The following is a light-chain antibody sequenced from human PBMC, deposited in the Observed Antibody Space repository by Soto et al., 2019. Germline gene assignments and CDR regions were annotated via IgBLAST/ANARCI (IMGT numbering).Light chain of an antibody. Sequence: CVLTQPASGSGSPGQSITISCTGTSNYNLVSWYQQHPGKAPKLVIYEVSERPSGVSNRFSGSKSGNTASLTISGLQAEDEADYYCCSYPGSSILYVFGTGTKVTVL. V-gene: IGLV2-23*02. CDR2: EVS. CDR3: CSYPGSSILYV. CDR1: SNYNL. J-gene: IGLJ1*01.